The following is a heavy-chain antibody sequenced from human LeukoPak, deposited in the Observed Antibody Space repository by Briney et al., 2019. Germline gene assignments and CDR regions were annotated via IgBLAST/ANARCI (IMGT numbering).Heavy chain of an antibody. CDR3: ARDLSRGGSGSASLSRRLFDY. J-gene: IGHJ4*02. D-gene: IGHD3-10*01. CDR2: ISSSSSYI. CDR1: GFTFSSYS. Sequence: PGGSLRLSCAASGFTFSSYSMNWVRQAPGKGLEWVSSISSSSSYIYYADSVKGRFTISRDNAKNSLYLQMNSLRAEDTAVYYCARDLSRGGSGSASLSRRLFDYWGQGTLVTVSS. V-gene: IGHV3-21*01.